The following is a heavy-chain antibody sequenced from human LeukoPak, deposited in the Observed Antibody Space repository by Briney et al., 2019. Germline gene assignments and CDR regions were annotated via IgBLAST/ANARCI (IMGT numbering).Heavy chain of an antibody. D-gene: IGHD4-23*01. V-gene: IGHV5-51*01. J-gene: IGHJ3*02. Sequence: HGESLKISCKGSGYIFSNYWIGGVRQMPGEGLEWLGIIYPGDSDTRYRPSFQGQVTISADKSISTAYLQWSSLKASDTAMYYCARPDDYGGKPGAFEIWGQGTMVTVSS. CDR1: GYIFSNYW. CDR3: ARPDDYGGKPGAFEI. CDR2: IYPGDSDT.